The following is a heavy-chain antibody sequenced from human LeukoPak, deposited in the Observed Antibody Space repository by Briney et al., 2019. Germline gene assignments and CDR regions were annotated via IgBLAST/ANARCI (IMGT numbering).Heavy chain of an antibody. D-gene: IGHD3-10*01. V-gene: IGHV4-34*01. CDR2: INHSGRT. CDR1: DGSFSGYY. CDR3: ARAERGITMVRGVIGRKYYFDY. J-gene: IGHJ4*02. Sequence: SETLSLTCAVYDGSFSGYYWSWIRQPPGKGLEWIGEINHSGRTNYNPSLKSRVTISVDTSENQFSLKLSSVTAADTAVYYCARAERGITMVRGVIGRKYYFDYWGQGTLVTVSS.